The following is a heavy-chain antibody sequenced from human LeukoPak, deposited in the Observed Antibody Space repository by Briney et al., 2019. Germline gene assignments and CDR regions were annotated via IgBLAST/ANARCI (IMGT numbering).Heavy chain of an antibody. CDR1: GFIFTAYA. Sequence: GGSLRLSCQASGFIFTAYAMSWVRQAPGKGLGWVSSINNGAGDTFFADSVKGRFPISRDDSRGMVYLQMSSLTAEDTAVYYCARSGLATCHYWGQGTLVTVSS. D-gene: IGHD3-10*01. CDR2: INNGAGDT. V-gene: IGHV3-23*01. CDR3: ARSGLATCHY. J-gene: IGHJ4*02.